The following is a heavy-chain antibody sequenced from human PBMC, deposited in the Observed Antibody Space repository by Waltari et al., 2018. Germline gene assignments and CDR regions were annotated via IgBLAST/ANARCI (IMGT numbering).Heavy chain of an antibody. Sequence: QVQLVESGGGLVKPGGSLRLSCAASGFTFSDHYMSWIRQAPGKGLEWISLSSSSGSTIDYPDSVKGRFTISRDNAKNSLYLQMNSLIVEDTAMYYCAREGVKLSAALDAFDIWGQGTMVTVSS. J-gene: IGHJ3*02. D-gene: IGHD2-2*01. CDR1: GFTFSDHY. V-gene: IGHV3-11*01. CDR2: SSSSGSTI. CDR3: AREGVKLSAALDAFDI.